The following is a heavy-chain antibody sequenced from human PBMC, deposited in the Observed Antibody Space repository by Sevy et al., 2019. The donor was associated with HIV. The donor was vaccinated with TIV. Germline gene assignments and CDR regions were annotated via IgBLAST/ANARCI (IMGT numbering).Heavy chain of an antibody. D-gene: IGHD5-18*01. CDR3: ARAETLYSGYTYGSIDF. V-gene: IGHV1-2*02. Sequence: ASVKVSCKASGYTFTGDYMHWVRQTPGQGLEWMGWINPKRGDTKSAQRFQGRVTMTRDTSISTAYMELSRLRSDDTAVYYCARAETLYSGYTYGSIDFWGQGTLVTVSS. CDR1: GYTFTGDY. CDR2: INPKRGDT. J-gene: IGHJ4*02.